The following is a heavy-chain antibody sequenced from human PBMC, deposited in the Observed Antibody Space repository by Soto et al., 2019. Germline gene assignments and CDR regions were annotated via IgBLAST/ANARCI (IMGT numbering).Heavy chain of an antibody. V-gene: IGHV1-46*01. J-gene: IGHJ6*02. CDR3: AKNPNYYYGWDGSYYYQGMHV. Sequence: ASVKVSCKTSGYTFTNYFVHWVRQAPGQGLEWMGAINPGNRITNYALKFQGRVTMTRDTSTNTVYLELSSLKSEDTAVYSCAKNPNYYYGWDGSYYYQGMHVCGQGT. D-gene: IGHD3-10*01. CDR1: GYTFTNYF. CDR2: INPGNRIT.